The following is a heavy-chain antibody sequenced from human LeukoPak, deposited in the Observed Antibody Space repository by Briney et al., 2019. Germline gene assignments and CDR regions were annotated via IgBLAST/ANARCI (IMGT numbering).Heavy chain of an antibody. CDR3: ARAVIPYNWNVPLGY. D-gene: IGHD1-1*01. CDR1: GGSISSYY. J-gene: IGHJ4*02. CDR2: ICYSGSI. V-gene: IGHV4-59*01. Sequence: SETLSLTCTVSGGSISSYYWSWIRQPPGKGLEWIGYICYSGSINYNPSLKSRVTISGDTSKKQFSLKLSSVTAADTAVYYCARAVIPYNWNVPLGYWGQGTLVTVSS.